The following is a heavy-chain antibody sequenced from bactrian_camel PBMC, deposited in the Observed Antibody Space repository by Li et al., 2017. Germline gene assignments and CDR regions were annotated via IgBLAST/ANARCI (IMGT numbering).Heavy chain of an antibody. Sequence: HVQLVESGGGSVQAGGSLKLSCVVSGSIFSMCAMGWYRQAPGKQPLERELIASISSDGTTTYTDSVKGRVSISQDYAKNTMYLQMNSLKPEDTAMYYCAANFGPYCSGPYLARRANFEGQGTQVTVS. J-gene: IGHJ4*01. CDR1: GSIFSMCA. CDR2: ISSDGTT. D-gene: IGHD2*01. V-gene: IGHV3S53*01.